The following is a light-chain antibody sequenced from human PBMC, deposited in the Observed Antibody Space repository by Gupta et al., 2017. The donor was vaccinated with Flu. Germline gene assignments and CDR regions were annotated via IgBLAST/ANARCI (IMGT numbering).Light chain of an antibody. CDR2: NVS. Sequence: QSALTQPASVSGSPGQSITISCTGTGSDLGNNNYLSWYQQRPGKAPKVIIYNVSNRPSVVSYLVYASKSNNTAPMTISGLQADDDDYYNCSSYTSSRWVFGGGTKLTVL. J-gene: IGLJ3*02. CDR3: SSYTSSRWV. V-gene: IGLV2-14*03. CDR1: GSDLGNNNY.